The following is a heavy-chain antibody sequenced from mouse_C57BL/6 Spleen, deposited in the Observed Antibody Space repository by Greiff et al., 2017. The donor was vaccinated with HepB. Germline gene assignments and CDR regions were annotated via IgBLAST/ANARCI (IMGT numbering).Heavy chain of an antibody. CDR1: GYSFTGYY. Sequence: EVKLQQSGPELVKPGASVKISCKASGYSFTGYYMNWVKQSPEKSLEWIGEINPSTGGTTYNQKFKAKATLTVDKSSSTAYMQLKSLTSEDSAVYYCARQYYGSSYGFAYWGQGTLVTVSA. V-gene: IGHV1-42*01. D-gene: IGHD1-1*01. J-gene: IGHJ3*01. CDR3: ARQYYGSSYGFAY. CDR2: INPSTGGT.